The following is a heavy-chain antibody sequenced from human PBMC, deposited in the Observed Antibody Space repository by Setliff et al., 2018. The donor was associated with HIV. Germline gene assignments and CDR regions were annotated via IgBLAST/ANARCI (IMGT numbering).Heavy chain of an antibody. J-gene: IGHJ4*02. CDR1: GASFIRSRYY. CDR3: ARALAGGSGWNYFDL. D-gene: IGHD6-19*01. Sequence: LSLTCTVSGASFIRSRYYWSWIRQPAGKGLEWIGHVYTTGSASYNPSLESRVTILEALSKNQYSLNLDSVTAADTAVYFCARALAGGSGWNYFDLWGPGTLVTVSS. CDR2: VYTTGSA. V-gene: IGHV4-61*09.